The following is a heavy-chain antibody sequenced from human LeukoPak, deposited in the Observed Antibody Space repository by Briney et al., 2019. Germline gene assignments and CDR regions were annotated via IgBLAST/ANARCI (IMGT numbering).Heavy chain of an antibody. Sequence: PSETLSLTCTVSGYSISSGYYWGWIRQPPGKGLEWIGSIDHSGSTYYKPSLKSRVTISLDTSKNQFSLKLSSVTAADTAVYYCARDSYYYGSGTYPPDYWGQGTLVTVSS. CDR3: ARDSYYYGSGTYPPDY. CDR2: IDHSGST. D-gene: IGHD3-10*01. CDR1: GYSISSGYY. J-gene: IGHJ4*02. V-gene: IGHV4-38-2*02.